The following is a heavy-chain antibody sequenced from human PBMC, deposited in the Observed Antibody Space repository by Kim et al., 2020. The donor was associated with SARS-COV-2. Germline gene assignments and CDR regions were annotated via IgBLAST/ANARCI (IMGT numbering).Heavy chain of an antibody. D-gene: IGHD3-22*01. J-gene: IGHJ5*02. CDR3: AKVGDYDSSGFYAFFRS. CDR1: GVDFSTYW. V-gene: IGHV3-74*03. Sequence: GGSLRLSCAASGVDFSTYWMNWVRQAPGKGLVWVSCIRSGGGDIKYADSVKGRFTISRDNAKNTLYLQMNGLRTEDTAVYYCAKVGDYDSSGFYAFFRSWGQGTRVTVSS. CDR2: IRSGGGDI.